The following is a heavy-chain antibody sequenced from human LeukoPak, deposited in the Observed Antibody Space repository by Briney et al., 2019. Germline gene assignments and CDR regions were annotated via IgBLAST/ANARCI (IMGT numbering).Heavy chain of an antibody. D-gene: IGHD2-2*01. Sequence: GSLRLSCAASGFTFSSYWMSWIRQPPGKGLEWIGYIYYSGSTNYNPSLKSRVTMSVDTSKNQFSLKLSSVTAADTAVYYCAREYHSIYCSSTSCQFDYWGQGTLVTVSS. V-gene: IGHV4-59*12. CDR1: GFTFSSYW. CDR2: IYYSGST. J-gene: IGHJ4*02. CDR3: AREYHSIYCSSTSCQFDY.